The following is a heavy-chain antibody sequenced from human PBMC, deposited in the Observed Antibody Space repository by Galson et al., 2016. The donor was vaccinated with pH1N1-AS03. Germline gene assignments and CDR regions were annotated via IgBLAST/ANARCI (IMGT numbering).Heavy chain of an antibody. V-gene: IGHV3-30*18. Sequence: SLRLSCAASGFTFSRYPIHWVRQAPGKGLEWEALISYDGVTEHYADSVKGRFTISRDNFKNTVYLQMNSLRADDTAVYYCAKTTFGGVIVSGKMSLDYWGQGTLVTVSS. D-gene: IGHD3-16*02. CDR1: GFTFSRYP. CDR2: ISYDGVTE. CDR3: AKTTFGGVIVSGKMSLDY. J-gene: IGHJ4*02.